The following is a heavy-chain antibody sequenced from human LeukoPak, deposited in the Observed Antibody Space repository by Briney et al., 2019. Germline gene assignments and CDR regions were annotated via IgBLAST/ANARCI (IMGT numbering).Heavy chain of an antibody. V-gene: IGHV3-23*01. Sequence: PGGSLRLSXAASGFTFSSYAMSWVRQAPGKGLERVSAISGSGGSTYYADSVKGRFTISRDNSKNTLYLQMNSLRAEDTAVYYCAKDLGCSGGSCYPNYFDYWGQGTLVTVSS. J-gene: IGHJ4*02. D-gene: IGHD2-15*01. CDR1: GFTFSSYA. CDR3: AKDLGCSGGSCYPNYFDY. CDR2: ISGSGGST.